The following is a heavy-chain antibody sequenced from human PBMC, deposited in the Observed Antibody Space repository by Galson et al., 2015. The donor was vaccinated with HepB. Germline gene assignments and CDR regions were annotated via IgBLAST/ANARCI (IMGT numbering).Heavy chain of an antibody. J-gene: IGHJ5*02. Sequence: QSGAEVTKPGESLKISCKGSGYSFTSYWIGWVRQMPGKGLEWMGIIYPGDSDTRYSPSFQGQVTISADKSISTAYLQWSSLKASDTAMYYCARSITIFGVVMGVAWFDPWGQGTLVTVSS. V-gene: IGHV5-51*01. CDR2: IYPGDSDT. D-gene: IGHD3-3*01. CDR1: GYSFTSYW. CDR3: ARSITIFGVVMGVAWFDP.